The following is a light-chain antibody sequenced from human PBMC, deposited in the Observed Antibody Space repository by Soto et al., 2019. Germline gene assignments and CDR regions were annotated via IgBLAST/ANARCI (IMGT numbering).Light chain of an antibody. Sequence: EIVLTQSPGTLSLSPGEGVTLSCRASQRISGSYLAWYQQKPGQAPRLVIDGSSSRATGIPDRFIGSGSGTDFTLTISRLETADFAVYYCQQYGSSIFTFGQGTKLEI. CDR2: GSS. V-gene: IGKV3-20*01. J-gene: IGKJ2*01. CDR1: QRISGSY. CDR3: QQYGSSIFT.